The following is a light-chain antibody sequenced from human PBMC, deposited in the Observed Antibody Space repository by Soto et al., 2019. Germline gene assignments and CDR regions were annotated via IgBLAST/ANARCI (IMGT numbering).Light chain of an antibody. Sequence: DIQLTQSPSTLSSSLGDRITITCRASQSIGSWLAWYQQNPGKAPKLLISDASSLESGVPSRCGGSWAGTEFTLTSSSLQPDDFGSYYCHQYDSSSTFGQGTKGDIK. CDR1: QSIGSW. CDR3: HQYDSSST. V-gene: IGKV1-5*01. J-gene: IGKJ1*01. CDR2: DAS.